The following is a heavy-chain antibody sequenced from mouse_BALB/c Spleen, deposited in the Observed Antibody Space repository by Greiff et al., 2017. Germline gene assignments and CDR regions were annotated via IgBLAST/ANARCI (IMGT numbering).Heavy chain of an antibody. D-gene: IGHD1-1*02. CDR1: GFTFSSYT. Sequence: EVQRVESGGGLVKPGGSLKLSCAASGFTFSSYTMSWVRQTPEKRLEWVATISSGGSYTYYPESVKGRFTIPRDNAKNTLYLQMSSLKSEDTAMYYCTREGNFDWWRFAYWGQGTLVTVSA. CDR3: TREGNFDWWRFAY. V-gene: IGHV5-6-4*01. CDR2: ISSGGSYT. J-gene: IGHJ3*01.